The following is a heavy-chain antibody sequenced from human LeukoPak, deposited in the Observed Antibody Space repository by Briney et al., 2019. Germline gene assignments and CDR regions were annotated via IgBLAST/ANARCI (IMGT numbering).Heavy chain of an antibody. CDR1: GGSFSGYY. D-gene: IGHD3-22*01. CDR3: ARAQMGDSSGYATGAFDI. Sequence: PSETLSLTCAVYGGSFSGYYWSWIRQPPGKGLEWIGEINHSGSTNYNPSLKSRVTISVDTSKNQFSLKLSSVTAADTAVYYCARAQMGDSSGYATGAFDIWGQGTMVTVSS. V-gene: IGHV4-34*01. CDR2: INHSGST. J-gene: IGHJ3*02.